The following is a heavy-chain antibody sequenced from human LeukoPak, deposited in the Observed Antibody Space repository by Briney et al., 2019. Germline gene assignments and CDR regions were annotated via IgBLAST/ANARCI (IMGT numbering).Heavy chain of an antibody. Sequence: GGSLRLSCAASGFTFSSYAMSWVRQAPGKGLEWVSAISGSGGSTYYADSVKGRFTISRDNSKNTLYLQMNSLRAEDTAVYYCARPAYYYGSGTYYFHYWGQGTLVTVSS. CDR3: ARPAYYYGSGTYYFHY. J-gene: IGHJ4*02. V-gene: IGHV3-23*01. D-gene: IGHD3-10*01. CDR1: GFTFSSYA. CDR2: ISGSGGST.